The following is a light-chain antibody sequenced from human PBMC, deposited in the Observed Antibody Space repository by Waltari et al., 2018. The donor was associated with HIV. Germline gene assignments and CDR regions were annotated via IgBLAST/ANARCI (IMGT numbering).Light chain of an antibody. Sequence: QSVLTQPPSVSGAPGQRVTISCSGNSSNIGAGFDVHWYQHLPGTAPKLLIYATTNRPSGVPDRFSGSKSGASASLASTGLQAEDEADYYCQSYDNSLTSYVFATGTRVTVL. CDR1: SSNIGAGFD. CDR2: ATT. J-gene: IGLJ1*01. CDR3: QSYDNSLTSYV. V-gene: IGLV1-40*03.